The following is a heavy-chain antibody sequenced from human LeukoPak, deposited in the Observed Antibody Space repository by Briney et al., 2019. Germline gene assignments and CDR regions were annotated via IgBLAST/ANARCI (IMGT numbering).Heavy chain of an antibody. J-gene: IGHJ6*03. V-gene: IGHV3-48*04. CDR2: ITTSGSPL. CDR3: ARLSSDSSGYYPKPMDV. D-gene: IGHD3-22*01. Sequence: GGSLRLSCAASGFTFSSYSMNWVRQAPGKGLEWVSYITTSGSPLYYADSVKGRFTISRDNVKKSLYLQMNSLRAEDTAVYYCARLSSDSSGYYPKPMDVWGKGTTVTISS. CDR1: GFTFSSYS.